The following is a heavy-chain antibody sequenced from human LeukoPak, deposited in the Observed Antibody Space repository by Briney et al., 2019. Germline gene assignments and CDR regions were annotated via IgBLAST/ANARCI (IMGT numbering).Heavy chain of an antibody. D-gene: IGHD1-26*01. J-gene: IGHJ4*02. CDR2: IDYSRST. V-gene: IGHV4-61*08. Sequence: PSETLSLTCTVSGGSVSSGGYYWGWIRQPPGKGLEWIGYIDYSRSTYDNPSLKSRVTISIDTSKNQFSLKLSSVTAADTAVYYCARDREWELQSLRYVDYWGQGTLVTVSS. CDR1: GGSVSSGGYY. CDR3: ARDREWELQSLRYVDY.